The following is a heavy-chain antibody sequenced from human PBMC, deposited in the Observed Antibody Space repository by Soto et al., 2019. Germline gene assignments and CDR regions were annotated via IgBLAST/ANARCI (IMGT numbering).Heavy chain of an antibody. D-gene: IGHD2-15*01. J-gene: IGHJ5*02. Sequence: LSLTCTVSGGSISSGGYYWSWIRQHPGKGLEWIGYIYYSGSTYYNPSLKSRVTISVDTSKNQFSLKLSSVTAADTAVYYCAIGINCSGGSCYSGFWFDPWGKGTLVTVSS. CDR2: IYYSGST. CDR1: GGSISSGGYY. V-gene: IGHV4-31*03. CDR3: AIGINCSGGSCYSGFWFDP.